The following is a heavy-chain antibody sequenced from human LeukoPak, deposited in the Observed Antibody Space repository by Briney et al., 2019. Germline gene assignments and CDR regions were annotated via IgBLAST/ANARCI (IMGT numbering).Heavy chain of an antibody. Sequence: PSETLSLTCTVSGGSISSGDYYWSWIRQPPGKGLEWIGYIYYSGSTYYNPSLKSRVTISVDTSKNQFSLKLSSVTAADTAVYYCATDFWSGYGDIWGQGTMVTVSS. CDR1: GGSISSGDYY. J-gene: IGHJ3*02. D-gene: IGHD3-3*01. CDR2: IYYSGST. V-gene: IGHV4-30-4*08. CDR3: ATDFWSGYGDI.